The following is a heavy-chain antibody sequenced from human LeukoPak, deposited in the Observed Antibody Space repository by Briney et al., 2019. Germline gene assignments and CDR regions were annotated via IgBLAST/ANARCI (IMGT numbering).Heavy chain of an antibody. CDR3: TRDRDDSSGYLFSY. CDR2: IRGKAYGGTT. J-gene: IGHJ4*02. V-gene: IGHV3-49*03. D-gene: IGHD3-22*01. CDR1: GFTFGDYA. Sequence: GGSLRLSCTASGFTFGDYAMSWYRQAPGKGLECVGFIRGKAYGGTTEYAASVKGRFTISRDDSKSITYLQMNSLKTEDTAVYYCTRDRDDSSGYLFSYWGQGTLVTVSS.